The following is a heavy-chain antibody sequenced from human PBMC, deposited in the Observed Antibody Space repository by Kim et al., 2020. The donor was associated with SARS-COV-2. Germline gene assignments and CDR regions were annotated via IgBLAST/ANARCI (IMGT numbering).Heavy chain of an antibody. J-gene: IGHJ4*02. CDR2: T. V-gene: IGHV1-18*01. D-gene: IGHD2-15*01. Sequence: TNYAQKLQGRVTMTPDTSTSTAYMELRSLRSDDTAVYYCARADLPDILDYWGQGTLVTVSS. CDR3: ARADLPDILDY.